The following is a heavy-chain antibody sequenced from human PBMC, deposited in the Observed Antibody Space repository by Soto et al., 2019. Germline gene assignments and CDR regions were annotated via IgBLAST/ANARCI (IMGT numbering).Heavy chain of an antibody. CDR1: GCTFRNYA. CDR3: ARYLYLKRYYRIDS. V-gene: IGHV1-69*05. Sequence: GASVKVSCKASGCTFRNYAFSWVRQAPGQGLEWMGGINPIFGKANYEQRFQGRLTITRDNSTSTAYMEPNSLRSEDRAVHVCARYLYLKRYYRIDSWGQGTLVTVSS. J-gene: IGHJ4*02. CDR2: INPIFGKA. D-gene: IGHD1-26*01.